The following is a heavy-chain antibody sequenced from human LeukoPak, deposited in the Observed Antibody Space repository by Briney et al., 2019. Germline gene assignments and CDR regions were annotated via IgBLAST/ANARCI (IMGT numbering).Heavy chain of an antibody. D-gene: IGHD3-16*01. CDR3: ARFPTLRDYYYYMDV. V-gene: IGHV1-69*01. Sequence: IIPIFGTANYAQKFQGRVTITADESTSTAYMELSSLRSEDTAVYYCARFPTLRDYYYYMDVWGKGTTVTVSS. CDR2: IIPIFGTA. J-gene: IGHJ6*03.